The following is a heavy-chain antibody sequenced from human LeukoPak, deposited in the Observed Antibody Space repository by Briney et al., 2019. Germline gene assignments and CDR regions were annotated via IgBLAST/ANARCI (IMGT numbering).Heavy chain of an antibody. D-gene: IGHD3-9*01. CDR2: ISGSGGST. J-gene: IGHJ6*02. Sequence: GGSLRLSCAASGFTFSSYAMSWVRQAPGKGLEWVSAISGSGGSTYYADSVKGRFTISRDNSKNTLYLQMNSLRAEDTAVYYCAKREMYDILTGYYFGMDVWGQGTTVTVSS. CDR3: AKREMYDILTGYYFGMDV. CDR1: GFTFSSYA. V-gene: IGHV3-23*01.